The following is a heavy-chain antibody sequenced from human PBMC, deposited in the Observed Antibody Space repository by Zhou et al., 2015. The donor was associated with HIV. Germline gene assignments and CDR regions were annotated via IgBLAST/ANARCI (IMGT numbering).Heavy chain of an antibody. D-gene: IGHD3-16*01. Sequence: EVQLVESGGGLVQPGGSLILSCEGSGFTFSTHSMAWVRRAPGKGLEWVASISGNADKTQYVDSVKGRFTMSRDNSKKMVYLHMKALRAEDTAVYYCAKELRGDSAIYIYFSGLDVWGQGP. J-gene: IGHJ6*02. CDR1: GFTFSTHS. V-gene: IGHV3-23*04. CDR3: AKELRGDSAIYIYFSGLDV. CDR2: ISGNADKT.